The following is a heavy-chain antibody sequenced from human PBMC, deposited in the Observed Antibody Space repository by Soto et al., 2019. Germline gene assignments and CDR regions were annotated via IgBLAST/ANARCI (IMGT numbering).Heavy chain of an antibody. CDR2: INHSGST. Sequence: TSETLSLTCAVYGGSFSGYYWSWIRQPPGKGLEWIGEINHSGSTNYNPSLKSRVTISVDTSKNQFSLKLSSVTAADTAVYYCATKGDDYGDYGLPDYYMEVWGKGTTVTVSS. V-gene: IGHV4-34*01. D-gene: IGHD4-17*01. CDR3: ATKGDDYGDYGLPDYYMEV. CDR1: GGSFSGYY. J-gene: IGHJ6*03.